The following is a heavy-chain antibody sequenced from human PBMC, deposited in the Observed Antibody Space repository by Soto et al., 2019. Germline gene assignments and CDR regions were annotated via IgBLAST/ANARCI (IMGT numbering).Heavy chain of an antibody. CDR1: GFTFSSYG. J-gene: IGHJ4*02. CDR2: IWYDGSNK. V-gene: IGHV3-33*01. Sequence: QVQLVASGGGVVQPGRSLRLSCAASGFTFSSYGMHWVRQAPGTGLEWVAVIWYDGSNKYYADSVTGLFTISRDTSKNTLYLQINSLRAEATAVYYCARTHYDSSGYYLDYWGQGTLVTFAS. CDR3: ARTHYDSSGYYLDY. D-gene: IGHD3-22*01.